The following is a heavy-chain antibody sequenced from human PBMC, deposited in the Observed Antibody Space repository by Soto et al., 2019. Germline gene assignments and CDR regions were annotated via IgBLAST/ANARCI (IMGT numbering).Heavy chain of an antibody. CDR1: GFTFSDYW. D-gene: IGHD4-17*01. CDR3: ARGLRNYYGVDV. V-gene: IGHV3-74*01. J-gene: IGHJ6*02. Sequence: EVQLVESGGGLVQPGGSLRLSCVASGFTFSDYWMHWVRQAPGKGLVWVSRIKFDGSITSHADSVKGRFTISRDNARNTVHLQMNSLRAEDTGVYYCARGLRNYYGVDVWGQGITVTVSS. CDR2: IKFDGSIT.